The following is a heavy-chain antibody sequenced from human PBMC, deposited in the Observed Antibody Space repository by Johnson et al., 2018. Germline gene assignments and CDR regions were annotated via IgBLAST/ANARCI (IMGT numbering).Heavy chain of an antibody. D-gene: IGHD5-24*01. CDR2: ISSNNADI. CDR1: GITFSRYT. V-gene: IGHV3-21*01. CDR3: ARDWEEMATITSDFQH. Sequence: VPLVESGGGLVKPGGSPRLSCAASGITFSRYTLYWVRQAPGKGLEWVSSISSNNADIYYADSVKGRFTITRDNAKNSMYRQMNSRRARDRAVYYSARDWEEMATITSDFQHWGQGTLVTVSS. J-gene: IGHJ1*01.